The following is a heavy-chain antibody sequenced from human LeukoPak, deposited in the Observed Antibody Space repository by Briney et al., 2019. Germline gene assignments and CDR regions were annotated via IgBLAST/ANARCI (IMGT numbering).Heavy chain of an antibody. V-gene: IGHV3-30*04. CDR2: ISYDGSNK. CDR3: ARVGGEGY. Sequence: PGRSLRLSCAASGFTFSSYAMHWVRQAPGKGLEWVAVISYDGSNKYYADSVKGRFTISRDNSENTLYLQMNSLRAEDTAVYYCARVGGEGYWGQGTLVTVSS. J-gene: IGHJ4*02. D-gene: IGHD3-3*01. CDR1: GFTFSSYA.